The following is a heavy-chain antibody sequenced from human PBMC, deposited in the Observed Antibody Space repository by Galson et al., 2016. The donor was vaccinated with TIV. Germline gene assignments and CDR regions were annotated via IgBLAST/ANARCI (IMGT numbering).Heavy chain of an antibody. CDR3: ARPSYGSAYYGLDV. J-gene: IGHJ6*02. V-gene: IGHV1-8*01. CDR2: MNPHSGST. Sequence: SVKVSCKASGYSFLSFDINWVRQAAGQGLEWMGWMNPHSGSTVSAQKFQGRVTMTRNLSISTAYMGLSSLTSEDTAIYYCARPSYGSAYYGLDVWGQGTTVTVSS. D-gene: IGHD4-17*01. CDR1: GYSFLSFD.